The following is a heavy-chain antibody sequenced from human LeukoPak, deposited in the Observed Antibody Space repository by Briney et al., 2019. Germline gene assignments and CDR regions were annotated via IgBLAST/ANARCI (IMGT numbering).Heavy chain of an antibody. Sequence: ASVKVSCKASGYTFTGYYMHWVRQAPGQGLEWMGWINPNSGGTNYAQKFQGRVTMTRDTSISTAYMELSRLRSDDTAVYYCASGEYDYVWGSYDYWGREPWSPSPQ. D-gene: IGHD3-16*01. CDR3: ASGEYDYVWGSYDY. J-gene: IGHJ4*02. CDR2: INPNSGGT. CDR1: GYTFTGYY. V-gene: IGHV1-2*02.